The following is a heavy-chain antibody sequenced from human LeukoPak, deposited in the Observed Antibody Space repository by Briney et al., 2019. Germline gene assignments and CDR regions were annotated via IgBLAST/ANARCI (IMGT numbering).Heavy chain of an antibody. Sequence: PSQTLSLTCTVSSGSISSGSYCWNWIRRPAGKGLEWIGRIYTSGSTNYNPSLKSRVTLSVDTSKNQFSLNLSSLTTADTAVYYCTRGAGWLIDYWGQGILVTVSS. V-gene: IGHV4-61*02. J-gene: IGHJ4*02. D-gene: IGHD3-16*01. CDR2: IYTSGST. CDR3: TRGAGWLIDY. CDR1: SGSISSGSYC.